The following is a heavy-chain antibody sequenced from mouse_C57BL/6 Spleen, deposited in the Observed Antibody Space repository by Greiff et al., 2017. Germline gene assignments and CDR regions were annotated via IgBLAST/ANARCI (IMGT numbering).Heavy chain of an antibody. D-gene: IGHD2-1*01. CDR3: AGARGNCEKCAY. CDR2: IDPSDSYT. V-gene: IGHV1-59*01. Sequence: QVQLQQPGAELVRPGTSVKLSCKASGYTFTSYWMHWVKQRPGQGLEWIGVIDPSDSYTNYNQKFKGKDTLTVDTSSSTAYMQLSSLTSADSAVYYCAGARGNCEKCAYWGQGTLVTVSA. CDR1: GYTFTSYW. J-gene: IGHJ3*01.